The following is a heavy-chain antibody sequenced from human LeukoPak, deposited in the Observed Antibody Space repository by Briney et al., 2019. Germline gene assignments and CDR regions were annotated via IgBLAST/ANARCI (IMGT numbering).Heavy chain of an antibody. V-gene: IGHV3-33*01. CDR1: GFTFSSYG. CDR3: ARGGHCSTTSCSNYDGMDV. J-gene: IGHJ6*02. Sequence: GRSLRLSCAASGFTFSSYGMHWVRQAPGKGLEWVAATWYDGSNKYYADSVKGRFTISRDNSKNTLYLQMNSLRAEDTAVYFCARGGHCSTTSCSNYDGMDVWGQGTTLTVSS. D-gene: IGHD2-2*01. CDR2: TWYDGSNK.